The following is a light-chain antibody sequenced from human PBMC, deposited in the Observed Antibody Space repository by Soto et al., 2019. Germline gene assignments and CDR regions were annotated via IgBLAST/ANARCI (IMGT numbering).Light chain of an antibody. J-gene: IGKJ5*01. CDR1: QSVSNY. Sequence: DIQMTQTPSSLSASVGDRVTITCRASQSVSNYLNWFQHKPGRAPMLLIHTASTLRSGVPSRFSGSGSGTEFTLTISSLQPEDFATYYCLQHNSYPITFGQGRRLEI. CDR2: TAS. V-gene: IGKV1-17*01. CDR3: LQHNSYPIT.